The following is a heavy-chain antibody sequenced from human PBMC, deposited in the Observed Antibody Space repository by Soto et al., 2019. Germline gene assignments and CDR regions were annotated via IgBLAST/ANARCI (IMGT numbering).Heavy chain of an antibody. CDR3: ARQKALNWFDP. CDR1: GFTFTSYA. V-gene: IGHV3-23*01. CDR2: VSNNGGNT. J-gene: IGHJ5*02. Sequence: GGSLRLSCAASGFTFTSYAMSWVRQAPGKGLEWVSGVSNNGGNTYYADSVKGRFTISRDNSKNTLFLQITSLRAEDTAVYYCARQKALNWFDPWGQGTLVTVSS.